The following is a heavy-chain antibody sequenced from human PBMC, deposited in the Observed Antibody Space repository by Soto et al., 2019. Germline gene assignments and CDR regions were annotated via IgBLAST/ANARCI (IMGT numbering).Heavy chain of an antibody. J-gene: IGHJ4*02. CDR2: ISAYNGNT. Sequence: ASVKVSCKASGGTFSSYTISWVRQAPGQGLEWMGWISAYNGNTNYAQKFQGRVTMTTDTSTSTAYMELRSLRSDDTAVYYCARDRSLARLGELLYWGQGTLVTVSS. CDR3: ARDRSLARLGELLY. CDR1: GGTFSSYT. D-gene: IGHD3-16*01. V-gene: IGHV1-18*01.